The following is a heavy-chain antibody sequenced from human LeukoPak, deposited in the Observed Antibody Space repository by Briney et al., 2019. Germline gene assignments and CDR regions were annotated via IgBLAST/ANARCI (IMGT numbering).Heavy chain of an antibody. CDR2: IYYSGST. J-gene: IGHJ4*02. CDR3: ARQGSSGWYYYFDY. V-gene: IGHV4-59*08. CDR1: GGSISSYY. D-gene: IGHD6-19*01. Sequence: SETLSLTCTVSGGSISSYYWSWIRQPPGKGLEWIGYIYYSGSTNYNPSLKSRVTISVDASKNQFSLKLSSVTAADTAVYYCARQGSSGWYYYFDYWGQGTLVTVSS.